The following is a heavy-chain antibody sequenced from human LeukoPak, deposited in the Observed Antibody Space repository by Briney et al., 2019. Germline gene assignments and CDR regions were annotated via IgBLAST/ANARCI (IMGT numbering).Heavy chain of an antibody. J-gene: IGHJ3*02. D-gene: IGHD6-19*01. Sequence: GGSLGLSCAASGFTFDDYAMHWVRQAPGKGLEWVSGISWNSGSIGYADSVKGRFTISRDNAKNSLYLQMNSLRAGDTALYYCAKGEIAVAGNDAFDIWGQGTMVTVSS. V-gene: IGHV3-9*01. CDR2: ISWNSGSI. CDR3: AKGEIAVAGNDAFDI. CDR1: GFTFDDYA.